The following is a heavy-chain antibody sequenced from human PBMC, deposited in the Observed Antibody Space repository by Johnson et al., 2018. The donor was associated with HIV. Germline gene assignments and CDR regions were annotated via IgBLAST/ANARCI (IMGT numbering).Heavy chain of an antibody. CDR3: ARSLCGGDCFSDAFDI. Sequence: QVQLVESGGGVVQPGRSLRLSCAVSGFTFSKYAIHWVRQAPGKGLEWVAVMYSGGSTYYADYVKGRLTISRDNSKNTLFLRMNSRRAEDTAVYYCARSLCGGDCFSDAFDIWGQGTMVTVSS. CDR2: MYSGGST. CDR1: GFTFSKYA. V-gene: IGHV3-NL1*01. D-gene: IGHD2-21*02. J-gene: IGHJ3*02.